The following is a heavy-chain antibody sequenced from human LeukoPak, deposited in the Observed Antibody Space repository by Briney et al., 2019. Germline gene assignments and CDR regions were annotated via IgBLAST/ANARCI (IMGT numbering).Heavy chain of an antibody. CDR2: IIPILGIA. CDR1: GGTFSSYT. J-gene: IGHJ1*01. D-gene: IGHD3-16*01. V-gene: IGHV1-69*02. CDR3: ASPRGGDSAEYFQH. Sequence: SVKVSCKASGGTFSSYTISWVRQAPGQGLEWMGRIIPILGIANYAQKFQARVTITADKSTSTAYMELSSLRSEDTAVYYCASPRGGDSAEYFQHWGQGTPVTVSS.